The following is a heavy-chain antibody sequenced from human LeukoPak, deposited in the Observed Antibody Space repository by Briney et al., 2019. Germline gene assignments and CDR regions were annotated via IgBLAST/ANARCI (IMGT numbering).Heavy chain of an antibody. CDR3: ARENVRDGYISAY. CDR1: GGTFSSYA. D-gene: IGHD5-12*01. Sequence: GGSVKVSCKASGGTFSSYAISWVRQAPGQGLEWMGRIIPILGIANYAQKFQGRVTITADKSTSTAYMELSSLRSEDTAVYYCARENVRDGYISAYWGQGTLVTVSS. V-gene: IGHV1-69*04. CDR2: IIPILGIA. J-gene: IGHJ4*02.